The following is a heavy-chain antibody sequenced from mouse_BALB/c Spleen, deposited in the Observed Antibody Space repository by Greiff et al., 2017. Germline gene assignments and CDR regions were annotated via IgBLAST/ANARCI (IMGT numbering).Heavy chain of an antibody. CDR3: ARQGGDYAMDY. J-gene: IGHJ4*01. Sequence: EVQGVESGGGLVKPGGSLKLSCAASGFTFSSYAMSWVRQTPEKRLEWVATISSGGSYTYYPDSVKGRFTISRDNAKNTLYLQMSSLRSEDTAMYYCARQGGDYAMDYWGQGTSVTVSS. V-gene: IGHV5-9-3*01. CDR1: GFTFSSYA. CDR2: ISSGGSYT.